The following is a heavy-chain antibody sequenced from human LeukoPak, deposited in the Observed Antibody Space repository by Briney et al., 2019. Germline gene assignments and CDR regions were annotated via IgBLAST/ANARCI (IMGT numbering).Heavy chain of an antibody. Sequence: GGSLRLSCTASGFTFGDHAMSWVRQAPGKGLEWVGFIRSKAYGGTTEYAASVKGRFIISRDDSKSMAYLQMNSLKTEDTAVYYCTRGPIQVWLYYGMDVWGQGTTVIVSS. CDR2: IRSKAYGGTT. CDR1: GFTFGDHA. J-gene: IGHJ6*02. V-gene: IGHV3-49*04. CDR3: TRGPIQVWLYYGMDV. D-gene: IGHD5-18*01.